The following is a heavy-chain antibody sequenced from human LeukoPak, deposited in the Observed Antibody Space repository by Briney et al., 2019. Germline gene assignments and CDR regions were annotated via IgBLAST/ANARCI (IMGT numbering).Heavy chain of an antibody. J-gene: IGHJ4*02. V-gene: IGHV4-39*07. D-gene: IGHD3-10*01. Sequence: SSETLSLTCTVSGDSISSSSYYWGWIRQPPGKGLEWIGSIYYSGSTYYNPSLKSRVTISVDTSKNQFSLKLSSVTAADTAVYYCARDNDYYGSGFDYWGQGTLVTVSS. CDR2: IYYSGST. CDR1: GDSISSSSYY. CDR3: ARDNDYYGSGFDY.